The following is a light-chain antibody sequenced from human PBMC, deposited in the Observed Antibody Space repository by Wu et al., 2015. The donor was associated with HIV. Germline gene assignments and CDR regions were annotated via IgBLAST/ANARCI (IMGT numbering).Light chain of an antibody. CDR1: QSISSW. J-gene: IGKJ3*01. CDR3: QQYNSYVT. V-gene: IGKV1-5*03. Sequence: DIQMTQSPSTLSASVGDRVIITCRASQSISSWLAWYQQKPGKAPKLLIYKASTLETGVPSRFSGSGSGTEFTLTISSLQPDDFATYYCQQYNSYVTFGPGTKVDNK. CDR2: KAS.